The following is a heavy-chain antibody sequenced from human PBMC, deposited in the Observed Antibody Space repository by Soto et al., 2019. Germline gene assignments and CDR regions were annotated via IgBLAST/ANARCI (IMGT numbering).Heavy chain of an antibody. CDR2: IYHSGST. J-gene: IGHJ5*02. D-gene: IGHD6-13*01. CDR3: ARGGIAAAGHNWFDP. CDR1: GGSISSGGYS. Sequence: SETLSLTCAVSGGSISSGGYSWSWIRQPPGKGLELIGYIYHSGSTYYNPSLKSRVTISVDTSKNQFSLKLSSVTAADTAVYYCARGGIAAAGHNWFDPWGQGTLVTVS. V-gene: IGHV4-30-2*05.